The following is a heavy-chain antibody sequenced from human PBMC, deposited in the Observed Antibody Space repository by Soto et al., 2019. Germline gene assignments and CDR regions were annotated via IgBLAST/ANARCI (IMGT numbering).Heavy chain of an antibody. Sequence: QVQLQQWGAGLLKPSETLSLTCAVYGGSFSGYYWSWIRQPPGKGLEWIGEINHSGSTNYNPSLKGRVTISVDTSKNQFSLKLSSVTAADTAVYYCARGYGGVLRYFTLFSIWGQGTLVTVSS. D-gene: IGHD3-9*01. CDR3: ARGYGGVLRYFTLFSI. CDR2: INHSGST. V-gene: IGHV4-34*01. J-gene: IGHJ4*02. CDR1: GGSFSGYY.